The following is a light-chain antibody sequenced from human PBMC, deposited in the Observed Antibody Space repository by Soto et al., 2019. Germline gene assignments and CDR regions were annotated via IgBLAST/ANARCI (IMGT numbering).Light chain of an antibody. J-gene: IGKJ2*03. CDR2: HAS. V-gene: IGKV1-39*01. CDR3: QQRQITPDS. Sequence: DIQMTQSPSSLSASVGDRVTITCRASQNIDRHLHWYQQRPGKAPNLLISHASSLQSGVPSRFSGSGSGTDFTLNISRLPREDFATYHRQQRQITPDSFCPGTTLENK. CDR1: QNIDRH.